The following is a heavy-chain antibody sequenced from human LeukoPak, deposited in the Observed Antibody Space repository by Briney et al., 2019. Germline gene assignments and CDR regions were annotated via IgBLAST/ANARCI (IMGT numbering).Heavy chain of an antibody. CDR2: IKSKTDGGTT. D-gene: IGHD3-22*01. Sequence: PGGSLRLSCAASGFTFSNARMSWVRQAPGKGLEWVGRIKSKTDGGTTDYAAPVKGRFTISRDDSKNTLYLQMNSLKTEDTAVYYCTGEGSSGYYRVDYWGQGTLVTVSS. CDR3: TGEGSSGYYRVDY. CDR1: GFTFSNAR. V-gene: IGHV3-15*01. J-gene: IGHJ4*02.